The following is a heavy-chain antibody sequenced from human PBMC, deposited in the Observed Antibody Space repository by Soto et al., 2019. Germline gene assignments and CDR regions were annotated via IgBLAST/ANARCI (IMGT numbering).Heavy chain of an antibody. J-gene: IGHJ6*02. V-gene: IGHV5-10-1*01. D-gene: IGHD6-6*01. CDR3: ARSSGSSSEYYYYYGMDV. CDR2: IDPSDSYT. Sequence: PGESLKVSCKGSGYKFATYWIAWVRQMPGRGLEWMGRIDPSDSYTNYSPSFQGHVTISADKSISTAYLQWSSLKASDTAMYYCARSSGSSSEYYYYYGMDVWGQGTTVTVSS. CDR1: GYKFATYW.